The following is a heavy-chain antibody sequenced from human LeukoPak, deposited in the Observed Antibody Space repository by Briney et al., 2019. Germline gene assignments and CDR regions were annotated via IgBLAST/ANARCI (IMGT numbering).Heavy chain of an antibody. CDR2: IYPGDSDT. J-gene: IGHJ4*02. Sequence: GESLKISCKGSGYSFNTYWIGWVRQMPGKGLEWMGIIYPGDSDTRYSPSFLGQVTISTDKSINTAYLQWSSLKASDTAMYYCARNADSSGFHPALDYWGQGTLVTVSS. V-gene: IGHV5-51*01. CDR3: ARNADSSGFHPALDY. CDR1: GYSFNTYW. D-gene: IGHD3-22*01.